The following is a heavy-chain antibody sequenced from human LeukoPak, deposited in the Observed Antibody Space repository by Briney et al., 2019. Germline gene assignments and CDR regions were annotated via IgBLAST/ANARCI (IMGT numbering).Heavy chain of an antibody. CDR1: GGSISSSSYY. CDR3: ARQAGQGYYDSSGYYPDY. CDR2: IYYSGST. V-gene: IGHV4-39*01. J-gene: IGHJ4*02. Sequence: SETLSLTCTVSGGSISSSSYYWGWIRQPPGKGLEWIGSIYYSGSTYYNPSLKSRVTISVDTSKNQFSLKLSSVTAADTAVYYCARQAGQGYYDSSGYYPDYWGQGTLVTVSS. D-gene: IGHD3-22*01.